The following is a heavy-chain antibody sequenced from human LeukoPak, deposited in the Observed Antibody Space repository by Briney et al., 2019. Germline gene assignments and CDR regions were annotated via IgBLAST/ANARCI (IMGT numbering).Heavy chain of an antibody. J-gene: IGHJ4*02. Sequence: PGGSLRLSCAASGFTFSNAWMNWVRQAPGRGLEWVGRIHSKRDCGATEYSTPVKGRFIIQRDDSKDTLFLQMNSLKSEDSAVYYCTRGSNPYDSSDFDNRGRGTLVTVSS. V-gene: IGHV3-15*01. CDR3: TRGSNPYDSSDFDN. CDR2: IHSKRDCGAT. CDR1: GFTFSNAW. D-gene: IGHD3-22*01.